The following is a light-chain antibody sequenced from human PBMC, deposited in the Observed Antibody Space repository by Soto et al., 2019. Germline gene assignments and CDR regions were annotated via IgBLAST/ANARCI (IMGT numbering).Light chain of an antibody. V-gene: IGKV3-15*01. J-gene: IGKJ4*01. CDR2: SAS. Sequence: EIVMTQSPATLSLSPGQRATLSCRASQSVSSKLAWYQQRPGQAPRLLIYSASTRATGIPARFSGSGSGTEFTLTISSLQSEDFAVYYCQQYNDWPPAFGGGTKVEIK. CDR3: QQYNDWPPA. CDR1: QSVSSK.